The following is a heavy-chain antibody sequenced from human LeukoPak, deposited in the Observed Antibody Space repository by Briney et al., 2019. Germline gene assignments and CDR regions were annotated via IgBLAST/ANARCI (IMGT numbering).Heavy chain of an antibody. CDR2: LRGSGTDT. D-gene: IGHD5-12*01. CDR1: GFTFSSYW. CDR3: AKTSRVNSGYDSPFDY. Sequence: GGSLRLSCAASGFTFSSYWMHWVRQAPGKGLVWVSDLRGSGTDTYYADSVRGRFTISRDNSKNTLYLQMNSLRAEDTAIYYCAKTSRVNSGYDSPFDYWGQGTLVTVTS. V-gene: IGHV3-23*01. J-gene: IGHJ4*02.